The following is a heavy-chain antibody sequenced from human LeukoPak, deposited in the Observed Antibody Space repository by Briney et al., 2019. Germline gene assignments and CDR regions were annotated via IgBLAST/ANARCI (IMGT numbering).Heavy chain of an antibody. CDR2: INPDSGTT. Sequence: ASVKVSCKASGYTFTDSFIHWVRQAPGQGLEWMGWINPDSGTTKYAQNFQGRVTMTRDTSISTASMEMRSLKSDDTAVYYCARDFGSSSAWYEFDSWGQGTLVTVSS. CDR1: GYTFTDSF. CDR3: ARDFGSSSAWYEFDS. J-gene: IGHJ4*02. V-gene: IGHV1-2*02. D-gene: IGHD6-19*01.